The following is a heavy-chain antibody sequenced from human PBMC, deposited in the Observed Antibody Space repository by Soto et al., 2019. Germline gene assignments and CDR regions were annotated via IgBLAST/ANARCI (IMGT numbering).Heavy chain of an antibody. CDR3: AKDRMGAWVRGYFDY. CDR1: GFTFSSYG. D-gene: IGHD3-10*01. J-gene: IGHJ4*02. Sequence: QVQLVESGGGVVQPGRSLRLSCAASGFTFSSYGMHWVRQAPGKGLEWLAVIIYDGSTKYYADSVKGRFTISRDNSKSTLYLQMNSLRAEDTAVYYCAKDRMGAWVRGYFDYWGQGTLVTVSS. V-gene: IGHV3-30*18. CDR2: IIYDGSTK.